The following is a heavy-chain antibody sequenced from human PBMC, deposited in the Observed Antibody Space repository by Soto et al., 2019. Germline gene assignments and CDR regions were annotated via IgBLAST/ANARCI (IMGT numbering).Heavy chain of an antibody. CDR1: GFRCTSSA. Sequence: RGSCRTSGFRCTSSAGQWVRQARGQRLEWIVSLVVARGNTHYAQPFPERVTLTRDMSTGTAYMELSSLRSEDTALYYSAPVPGLRFFKSLPAYFDYWRQGTLVTVSS. J-gene: IGHJ4*02. CDR2: LVVARGNT. D-gene: IGHD3-3*01. CDR3: APVPGLRFFKSLPAYFDY. V-gene: IGHV1-58*01.